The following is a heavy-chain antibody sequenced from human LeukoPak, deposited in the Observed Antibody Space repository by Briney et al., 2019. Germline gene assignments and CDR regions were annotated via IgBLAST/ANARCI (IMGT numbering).Heavy chain of an antibody. J-gene: IGHJ3*02. V-gene: IGHV1-69*13. Sequence: SVKVSCKASGGTFSSYAISWVRQAPGQGLEWMGGIIPIFGTANYAQKFQGRVTITADESRSTAYMELSSLRSEDTAVYHCARGEDPGAFDIWGQGTMVTVSS. CDR3: ARGEDPGAFDI. CDR1: GGTFSSYA. CDR2: IIPIFGTA.